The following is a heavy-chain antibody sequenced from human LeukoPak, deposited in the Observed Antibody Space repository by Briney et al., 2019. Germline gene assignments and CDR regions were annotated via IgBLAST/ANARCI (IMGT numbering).Heavy chain of an antibody. CDR3: ASPTSFWSGYSYYYYMDV. CDR1: GGTFSSYA. D-gene: IGHD3-3*01. CDR2: IIPIFGTA. Sequence: GASAKVSCKASGGTFSSYAISWVRQAPGQGLEWMGGIIPIFGTANYTQKFQGRVTITTDESTSTAYMELSSLRSEDTAVYYCASPTSFWSGYSYYYYMDVWGKGTTVTVSS. V-gene: IGHV1-69*05. J-gene: IGHJ6*03.